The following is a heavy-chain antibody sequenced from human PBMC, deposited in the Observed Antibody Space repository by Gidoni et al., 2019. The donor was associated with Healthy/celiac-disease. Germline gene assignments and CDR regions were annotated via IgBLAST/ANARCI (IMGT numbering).Heavy chain of an antibody. D-gene: IGHD6-6*01. Sequence: QVQLVQSGAEVKKPGSSVKVSCKASGGTFSSYATSWVRQAPGQGLEWMGGIIPIFGTANYAKKFEGRVTITADESTSTAYMELSSLRSEDTAVYYCARAVAARHGGDYYYYYMDVWGKGTTVTVSS. CDR3: ARAVAARHGGDYYYYYMDV. CDR1: GGTFSSYA. J-gene: IGHJ6*03. CDR2: IIPIFGTA. V-gene: IGHV1-69*01.